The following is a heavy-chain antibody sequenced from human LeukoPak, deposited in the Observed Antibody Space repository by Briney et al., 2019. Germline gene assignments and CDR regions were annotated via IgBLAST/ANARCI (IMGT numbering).Heavy chain of an antibody. D-gene: IGHD3-10*01. J-gene: IGHJ4*02. V-gene: IGHV3-15*01. Sequence: GGSLRLSCAASGFTFNKAWMSWVRLAPGKGLEWVGRIKNKGDGGTTDYAAPVKGRFTVSRDDSKSTLYLQMNSLKTEDTAVYYCTTSGTPFEYWGQGALVTVSS. CDR1: GFTFNKAW. CDR3: TTSGTPFEY. CDR2: IKNKGDGGTT.